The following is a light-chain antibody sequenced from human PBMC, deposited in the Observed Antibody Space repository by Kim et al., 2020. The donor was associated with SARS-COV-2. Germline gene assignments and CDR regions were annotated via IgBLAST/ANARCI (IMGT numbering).Light chain of an antibody. J-gene: IGLJ1*01. CDR1: SSDVGAYNH. Sequence: QSVTTSCTGTSSDVGAYNHVSWYQQHPGKAPKLMIYDVSEWPSGVSNRFSGSKSGNTASLTISWLQAEDEADYYCSSLTSSITYVFGTGTKVTVL. CDR2: DVS. V-gene: IGLV2-14*04. CDR3: SSLTSSITYV.